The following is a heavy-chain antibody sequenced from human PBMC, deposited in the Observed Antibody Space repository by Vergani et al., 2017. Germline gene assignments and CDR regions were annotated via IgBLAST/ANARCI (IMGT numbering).Heavy chain of an antibody. CDR3: ARDRVPAAMYNWFDP. Sequence: QVQLVQSGAEVKKPGASVKVSCKASGYTFTGYYMHWVRQAPGQGLEWMGWINPNSGGTNYAQTFQGWVTMTRDTSISTAYMELSRLRSDDTAVYYCARDRVPAAMYNWFDPWGQGTLVTVSS. CDR2: INPNSGGT. D-gene: IGHD2-2*01. J-gene: IGHJ5*02. CDR1: GYTFTGYY. V-gene: IGHV1-2*04.